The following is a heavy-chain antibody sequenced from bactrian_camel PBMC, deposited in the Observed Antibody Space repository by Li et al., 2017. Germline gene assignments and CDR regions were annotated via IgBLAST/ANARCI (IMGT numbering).Heavy chain of an antibody. J-gene: IGHJ4*01. Sequence: VQLVESGGGLVQPGGSLRLSCAASGFTNSNYYISWVRQTPRKGQEWVSSVHKDGSNTYYADSVKGRFTISRDNAKNTVYLQMNSLKSEDTALYYCATGAGLYWGQGTQVTVS. V-gene: IGHV3-2*01. CDR3: ATGAGLY. CDR1: GFTNSNYY. D-gene: IGHD1*01. CDR2: VHKDGSNT.